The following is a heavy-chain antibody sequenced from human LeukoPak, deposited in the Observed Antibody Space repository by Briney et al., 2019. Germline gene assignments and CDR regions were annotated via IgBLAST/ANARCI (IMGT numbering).Heavy chain of an antibody. J-gene: IGHJ4*02. CDR3: AKDIRYNYGLGHIDS. Sequence: GGSLRLSCAASGFTFSSYGMHWVRQAPGKGLEWVAFIRYDGSNKYYADSVKGRFTISRDNAKNSLYLQMNSLRAEDTALYYCAKDIRYNYGLGHIDSWGQGTLVTVSS. CDR2: IRYDGSNK. D-gene: IGHD5-18*01. CDR1: GFTFSSYG. V-gene: IGHV3-30*02.